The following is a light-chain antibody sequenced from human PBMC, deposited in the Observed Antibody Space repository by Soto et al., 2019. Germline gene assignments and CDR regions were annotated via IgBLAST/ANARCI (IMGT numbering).Light chain of an antibody. Sequence: EVVLTQSPGTLSLSPGERATLSCRASQSVDDSYLAWYQQKPGRAPRLLFYAATRRAAGIPDRFSGSGSGTDFPLTISTREPDDCAVYYYHHFCSSPETFGQGTQVE. J-gene: IGKJ1*01. CDR2: AAT. CDR1: QSVDDSY. CDR3: HHFCSSPET. V-gene: IGKV3-20*01.